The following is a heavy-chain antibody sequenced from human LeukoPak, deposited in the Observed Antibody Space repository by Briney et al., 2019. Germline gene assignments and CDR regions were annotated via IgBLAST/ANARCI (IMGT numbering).Heavy chain of an antibody. CDR2: MSSSDDGR. V-gene: IGHV3-23*01. J-gene: IGHJ4*02. D-gene: IGHD3-9*01. CDR1: GFSFSSYA. Sequence: GGSLRLSCATSGFSFSSYAMSWVRQAPGKGLEWVSAMSSSDDGRYYAASVRGRFTISRDTSRSTLYLQMNSLRAEDTAVYYCAKGDILTGYYQKGFDYWGQGTLVTVSS. CDR3: AKGDILTGYYQKGFDY.